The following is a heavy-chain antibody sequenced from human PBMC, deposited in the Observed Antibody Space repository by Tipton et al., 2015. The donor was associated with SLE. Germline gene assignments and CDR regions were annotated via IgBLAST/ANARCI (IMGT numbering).Heavy chain of an antibody. J-gene: IGHJ6*02. D-gene: IGHD3-9*01. CDR1: GFTSSSHG. CDR2: IDNDGSTT. Sequence: GSLRLSCVGSGFTSSSHGMHWVRQAPGKGLVWVSYIDNDGSTTTYADSVKGRFTISRDNAKNTLYLQMNSLRAEDTAVYYCARAGLYFDTRGYSVNYYYFGMDVWGQGTTVTVSS. V-gene: IGHV3-74*03. CDR3: ARAGLYFDTRGYSVNYYYFGMDV.